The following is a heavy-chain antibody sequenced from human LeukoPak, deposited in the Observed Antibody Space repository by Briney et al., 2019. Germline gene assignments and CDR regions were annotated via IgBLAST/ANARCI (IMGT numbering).Heavy chain of an antibody. CDR3: ATQFGGVIAPFDY. Sequence: ASVKVSCKASGYIFTVYYIHWVRQAPGQGLEWMGWINPNSGGTDYAQDFQGRVTMTRDTSIITAYMELSSLRSEDTAVYYCATQFGGVIAPFDYWGQGTLVTVSS. J-gene: IGHJ4*02. D-gene: IGHD3-16*02. V-gene: IGHV1-2*02. CDR1: GYIFTVYY. CDR2: INPNSGGT.